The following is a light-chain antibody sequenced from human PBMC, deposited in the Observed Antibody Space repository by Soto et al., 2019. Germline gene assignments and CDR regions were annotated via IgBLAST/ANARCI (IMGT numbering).Light chain of an antibody. J-gene: IGKJ1*01. CDR2: LGS. Sequence: DIVMTQSPLSLPVTPGEAASISCRSSQSVLNSDGYNRMDWYLQKPGRSPQLLIYLGSNRASGVPDRISSSGSGTDSTLTISRVEAEDVGDYYGVQALRRPWTFGQGTKV. V-gene: IGKV2-28*01. CDR3: VQALRRPWT. CDR1: QSVLNSDGYNR.